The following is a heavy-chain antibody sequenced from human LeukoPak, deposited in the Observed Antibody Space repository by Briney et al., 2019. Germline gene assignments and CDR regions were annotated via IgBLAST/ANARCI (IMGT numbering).Heavy chain of an antibody. J-gene: IGHJ4*02. CDR1: GGPFSGYY. D-gene: IGHD2-15*01. CDR2: INHSGST. CDR3: ARFSGRRTGDY. Sequence: SETLSLTCAVYGGPFSGYYWSWIRQPPGKGLEWIGEINHSGSTNYNPSLKSRVTISVDTSKSQFSLKLSSVTAADTAVYYCARFSGRRTGDYWGQGTLVTVSS. V-gene: IGHV4-34*01.